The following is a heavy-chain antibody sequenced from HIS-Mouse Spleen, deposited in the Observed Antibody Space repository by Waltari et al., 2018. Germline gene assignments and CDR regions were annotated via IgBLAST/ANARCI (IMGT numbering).Heavy chain of an antibody. Sequence: QLQLQESGPGLVKPSENLSLTCTVSGGSISSSSYYWGWIRQPPGKGLEWIGSIYYSGSNYYNPSLKSRVTISVDTSKNQCSLKLSSVTAADTAVYYCAREIPYSSSWYDWYFDLWGRGTLVTVSS. J-gene: IGHJ2*01. D-gene: IGHD6-13*01. CDR3: AREIPYSSSWYDWYFDL. CDR1: GGSISSSSYY. V-gene: IGHV4-39*07. CDR2: IYYSGSN.